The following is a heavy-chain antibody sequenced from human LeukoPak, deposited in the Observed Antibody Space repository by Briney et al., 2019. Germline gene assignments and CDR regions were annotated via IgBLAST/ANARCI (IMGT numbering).Heavy chain of an antibody. CDR1: GGSISSGSYY. D-gene: IGHD3-22*01. V-gene: IGHV4-61*02. J-gene: IGHJ4*02. CDR3: ARDFSFYYDGSGSPLFAF. CDR2: IYTSGST. Sequence: PSETLSLTCTVSGGSISSGSYYWSWIRQPAGKGLEWIGRIYTSGSTNYNPSLKSRVTISVDKSKNQFSLKLSSVTAADTAVYYCARDFSFYYDGSGSPLFAFWGQGTLVTVSS.